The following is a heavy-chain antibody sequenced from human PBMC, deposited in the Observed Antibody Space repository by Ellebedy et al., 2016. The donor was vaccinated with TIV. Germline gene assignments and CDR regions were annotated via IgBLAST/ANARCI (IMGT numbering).Heavy chain of an antibody. J-gene: IGHJ4*02. CDR3: ASLAARPPLGSRNPVYYFDY. CDR1: GFTFSTYA. D-gene: IGHD6-6*01. V-gene: IGHV3-23*01. Sequence: PGGSLRLSCAASGFTFSTYAMSWVRQAPGKGLEWVSAISGSGGSTYYADSVKGRFTISRDNSKNTLYLQMNSLRAEDTAVYYCASLAARPPLGSRNPVYYFDYWGQGTLVTVSS. CDR2: ISGSGGST.